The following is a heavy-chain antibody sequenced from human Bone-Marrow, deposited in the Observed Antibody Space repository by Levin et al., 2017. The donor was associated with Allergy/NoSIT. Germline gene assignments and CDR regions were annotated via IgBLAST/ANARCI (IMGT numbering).Heavy chain of an antibody. Sequence: KASETLSLTCTVSGGPINTYYWSWIRQPPGKGLEWIGYIYHSGSTSYNPSLKSRVTISVDTSKNQFSLKLPSVTASDTAVYYCVRQRGGVSFNWFDPWGQGMLVTVSS. CDR3: VRQRGGVSFNWFDP. CDR1: GGPINTYY. D-gene: IGHD2-8*02. CDR2: IYHSGST. J-gene: IGHJ5*02. V-gene: IGHV4-59*08.